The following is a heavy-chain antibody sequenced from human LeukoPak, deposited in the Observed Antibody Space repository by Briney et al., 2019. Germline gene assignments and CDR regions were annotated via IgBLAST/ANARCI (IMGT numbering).Heavy chain of an antibody. D-gene: IGHD3-9*01. V-gene: IGHV1-69*05. CDR1: GGTFISYA. Sequence: SVKVSCKASGGTFISYAISWVRQAPGQGLEWMGGIIPIFGTANYAKKFQGRVTITTDESTSTAYMELSSLRSEDTAVYYCARAEILTGYYPRYYFDYWGQGTLVTVSS. CDR3: ARAEILTGYYPRYYFDY. CDR2: IIPIFGTA. J-gene: IGHJ4*02.